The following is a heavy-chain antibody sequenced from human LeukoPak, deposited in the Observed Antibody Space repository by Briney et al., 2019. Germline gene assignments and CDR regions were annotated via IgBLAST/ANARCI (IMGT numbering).Heavy chain of an antibody. CDR3: ARGVRGIAARRNNWFDP. Sequence: KPSETLSLTCAVYGGSFSGYYWSSIRQPPGKGLGWIGEINHSGSTNYNPSLKSRVTISVDTSKNQFSLKLSSVTVADTAVYYCARGVRGIAARRNNWFDPWGQGTLVTVSS. CDR2: INHSGST. V-gene: IGHV4-34*01. D-gene: IGHD6-6*01. J-gene: IGHJ5*02. CDR1: GGSFSGYY.